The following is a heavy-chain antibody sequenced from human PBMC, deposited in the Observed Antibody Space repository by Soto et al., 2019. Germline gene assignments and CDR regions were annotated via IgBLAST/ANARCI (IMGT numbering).Heavy chain of an antibody. CDR1: GFIFSSFG. Sequence: QVQLVESGGGVVQPGRSLRLSCAASGFIFSSFGMHWVRQAPGKGLEWVAVISFDGSNKYYADSVKGRFTISRDSSKNTLYLKMNSLRAEDTAVYFCAKVPPVAGRPMLEYYYYGMDVWGQGTTVTVSS. CDR3: AKVPPVAGRPMLEYYYYGMDV. V-gene: IGHV3-30*18. CDR2: ISFDGSNK. J-gene: IGHJ6*02. D-gene: IGHD6-6*01.